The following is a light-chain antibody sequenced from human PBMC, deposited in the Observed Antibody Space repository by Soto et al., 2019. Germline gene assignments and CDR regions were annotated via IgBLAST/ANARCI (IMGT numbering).Light chain of an antibody. CDR3: QQYNNWPVT. J-gene: IGKJ4*01. CDR2: EAS. CDR1: QSLISSY. V-gene: IGKV3D-15*01. Sequence: EIVLTQSPGTLSLSPGERATLSCRASQSLISSYLSWYQQKPGQAPRLLIYEASNRATGIPARFSGSGSGTEFTLTISGLQSEDFATYYCQQYNNWPVTFGGGTKVDNK.